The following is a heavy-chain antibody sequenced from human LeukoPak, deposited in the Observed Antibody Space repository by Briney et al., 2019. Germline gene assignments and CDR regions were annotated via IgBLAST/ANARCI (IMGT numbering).Heavy chain of an antibody. D-gene: IGHD3-10*01. CDR2: ISSGSSYI. Sequence: GGSLRLSCAASGSTFSRHSMNWVRQAPGKGLEWVSYISSGSSYIYYADSVKGRFTISGDNAENSLYLQLNSLRAEDTALYYCAKDAQGVLPDAFDVWGQGTMVTVSS. V-gene: IGHV3-21*04. J-gene: IGHJ3*01. CDR3: AKDAQGVLPDAFDV. CDR1: GSTFSRHS.